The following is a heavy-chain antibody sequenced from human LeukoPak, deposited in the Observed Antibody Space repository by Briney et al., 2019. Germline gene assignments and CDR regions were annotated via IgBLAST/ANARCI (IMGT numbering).Heavy chain of an antibody. Sequence: VASVKVSCKASGYTFSRHGISWVRQAPGQGLEWMGWISCYNGDTNYAQKFQGRVTVTTDTSTSTAYMELRSLTSDDTAVYYCARDPSNTSGWKTWFDPWGQGTLVTVSS. CDR1: GYTFSRHG. V-gene: IGHV1-18*01. D-gene: IGHD6-19*01. J-gene: IGHJ5*02. CDR3: ARDPSNTSGWKTWFDP. CDR2: ISCYNGDT.